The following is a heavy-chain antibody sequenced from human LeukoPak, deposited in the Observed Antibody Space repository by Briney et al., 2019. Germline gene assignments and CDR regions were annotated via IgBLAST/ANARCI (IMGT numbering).Heavy chain of an antibody. Sequence: SGTLSLTCTVSGGSISIGNYYWDWIRQPAGKGLEWIGRISASGRTNYNPSLQCRVSISVDTSKNRFSLKVSSVTAADTAVYYCARHRASSITMIGQGTPNAFDIWGQGTMVTVSS. CDR1: GGSISIGNYY. J-gene: IGHJ3*02. CDR2: ISASGRT. CDR3: ARHRASSITMIGQGTPNAFDI. V-gene: IGHV4-61*02. D-gene: IGHD3-22*01.